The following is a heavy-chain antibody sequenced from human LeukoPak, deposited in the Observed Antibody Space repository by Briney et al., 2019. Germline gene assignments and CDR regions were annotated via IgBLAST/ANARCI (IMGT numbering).Heavy chain of an antibody. Sequence: GGSLRLSCAASGFTFNYAWMSWVRQVPGKGLEWVGQTVSEIDGGTTDYTAPVKGRFTISRDDSKSTLYLQMNSLKIEDTAVYYCTTDEDWNYARKDVWGQGATVIVSS. D-gene: IGHD1-7*01. CDR1: GFTFNYAW. J-gene: IGHJ6*02. CDR3: TTDEDWNYARKDV. V-gene: IGHV3-15*04. CDR2: TVSEIDGGTT.